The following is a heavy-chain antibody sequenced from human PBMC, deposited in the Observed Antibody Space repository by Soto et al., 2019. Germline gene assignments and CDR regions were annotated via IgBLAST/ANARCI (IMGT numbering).Heavy chain of an antibody. D-gene: IGHD3-3*01. V-gene: IGHV3-33*01. CDR1: GFTFSSYG. J-gene: IGHJ4*02. CDR3: AREFRNPITIFGVANISPNFDY. Sequence: QTGGSLRLSCAASGFTFSSYGMHWVRQAPGKGLEWVAVIWYDGSNKYYADSVKGRFTISRDNSKNTLYLQMNSLRAEDTAVYYCAREFRNPITIFGVANISPNFDYWGQGTLVTVSS. CDR2: IWYDGSNK.